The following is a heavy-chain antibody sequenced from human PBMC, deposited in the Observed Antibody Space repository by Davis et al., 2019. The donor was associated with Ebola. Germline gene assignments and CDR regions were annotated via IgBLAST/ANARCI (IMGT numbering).Heavy chain of an antibody. D-gene: IGHD3-9*01. J-gene: IGHJ3*02. Sequence: PGGSLRLSCAASGFTFSSYAMHWVRQAPGKGLEWVAVISYDGSNKYYADSVKGRFTISRDNFKNTLYLQMNSLRAEDTAVYYCARAETYYDILPTIWGQGTMVTVSS. CDR2: ISYDGSNK. CDR3: ARAETYYDILPTI. V-gene: IGHV3-30-3*01. CDR1: GFTFSSYA.